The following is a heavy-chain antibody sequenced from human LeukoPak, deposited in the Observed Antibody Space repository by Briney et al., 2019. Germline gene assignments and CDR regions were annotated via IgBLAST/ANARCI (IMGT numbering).Heavy chain of an antibody. V-gene: IGHV3-48*02. Sequence: GGSLRLSCVASGFTFSSYSMNWVRQAPGKGLEWVSYISSLSSTIYYADSVKGRFTISRDNGQDSLSLQMNSLRDEDTAVYYCGRADYDFWSGRHGMDVWGQGTTVSVSS. J-gene: IGHJ6*02. CDR2: ISSLSSTI. CDR1: GFTFSSYS. CDR3: GRADYDFWSGRHGMDV. D-gene: IGHD3-3*01.